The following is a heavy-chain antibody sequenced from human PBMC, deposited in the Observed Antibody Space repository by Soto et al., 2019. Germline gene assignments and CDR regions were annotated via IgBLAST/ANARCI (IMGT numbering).Heavy chain of an antibody. Sequence: QVQLQESGPGLVKPSETLSLTCTVSGGPISSYYWSWIRQTPEKGLEWIGNIYYSGSTNYNPSLKSRVTISVDTSKNQFSLKLSSVTAADTAEYYCARTSYNWNQGGYFDYWGQGTLVSVSS. D-gene: IGHD1-20*01. CDR3: ARTSYNWNQGGYFDY. V-gene: IGHV4-59*08. CDR1: GGPISSYY. J-gene: IGHJ4*02. CDR2: IYYSGST.